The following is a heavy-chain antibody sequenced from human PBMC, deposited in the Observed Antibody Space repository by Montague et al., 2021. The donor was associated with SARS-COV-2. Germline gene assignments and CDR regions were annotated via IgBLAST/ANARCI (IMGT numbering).Heavy chain of an antibody. CDR3: ARHSGRDTIFGVVIIFGAFDI. CDR2: LDYNGST. Sequence: SETLSLTCTVSGASISTCNYYWGRLRQPPGKGLVWIGCLDYNGSTYSTPALKSRVTIAVDTSKNSFSLRLSSVTAADTAVYYCARHSGRDTIFGVVIIFGAFDIWGQGTLVTVSS. V-gene: IGHV4-39*01. CDR1: GASISTCNYY. D-gene: IGHD3-3*01. J-gene: IGHJ3*02.